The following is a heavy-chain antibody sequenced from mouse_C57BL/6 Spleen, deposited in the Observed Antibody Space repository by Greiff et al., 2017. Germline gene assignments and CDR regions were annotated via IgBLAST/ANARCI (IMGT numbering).Heavy chain of an antibody. CDR3: ARFAMDY. CDR2: INPNNGGT. CDR1: GYTFTDYC. Sequence: VQLQQSGPELVKPGASVKISCKASGYTFTDYCMHWVKQSHGKSLEWIGDINPNNGGTSYNQKFKGKATLTVDKSSSTAYMQLRSPTSEDSSVYYGARFAMDYWGQGTSVTVSS. V-gene: IGHV1-26*01. J-gene: IGHJ4*01.